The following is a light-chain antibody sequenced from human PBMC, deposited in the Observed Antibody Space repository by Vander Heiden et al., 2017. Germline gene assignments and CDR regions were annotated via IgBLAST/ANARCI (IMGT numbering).Light chain of an antibody. CDR3: MQALQAPRT. Sequence: IVMTQSPLSLPVTLGEPASISCRSSQSLLHSNGYNYLDWYLQKPGQSPQLLIYLGSNRASGVPDRFSGSGSGTDFTLIISRVEAEDVGVYYCMQALQAPRTFGPGTKVDIK. V-gene: IGKV2-28*01. CDR2: LGS. J-gene: IGKJ3*01. CDR1: QSLLHSNGYNY.